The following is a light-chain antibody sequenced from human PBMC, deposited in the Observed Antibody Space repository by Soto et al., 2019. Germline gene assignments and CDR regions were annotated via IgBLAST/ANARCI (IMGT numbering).Light chain of an antibody. J-gene: IGKJ2*01. CDR1: QSVSSY. V-gene: IGKV3-11*01. Sequence: EIVLTQSPATLSLSPGERATPSCRASQSVSSYLAWYQQKPGQAPRLLIYDASNRATGIPARFSGSGSGTDFTLTISSLEPEDFAVYYCQQRSNWPVYTFGQGTKLEIK. CDR3: QQRSNWPVYT. CDR2: DAS.